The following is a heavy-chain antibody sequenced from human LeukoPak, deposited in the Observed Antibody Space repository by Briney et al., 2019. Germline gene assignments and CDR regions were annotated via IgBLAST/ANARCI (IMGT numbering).Heavy chain of an antibody. CDR2: IYTSGST. J-gene: IGHJ4*02. V-gene: IGHV4-61*02. Sequence: PSETLSLTCTVSGGSISSGSYYWSWIRQPAGKGLEWIGRIYTSGSTNYNPSLKSRVTISVDTSKNQFSLKLSSVTAADTAVYYCAREGDYDSSGPYYFDYWGQGTLVTVSS. CDR1: GGSISSGSYY. CDR3: AREGDYDSSGPYYFDY. D-gene: IGHD3-22*01.